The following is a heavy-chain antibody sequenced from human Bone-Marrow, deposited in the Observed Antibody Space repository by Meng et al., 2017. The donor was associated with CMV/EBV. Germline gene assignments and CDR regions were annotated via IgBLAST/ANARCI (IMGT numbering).Heavy chain of an antibody. CDR3: ARGGGAFCGGDCSRTLDY. J-gene: IGHJ4*02. V-gene: IGHV3-66*02. D-gene: IGHD2-21*02. CDR2: IYSGGST. Sequence: GESLKISCAASGLTVGDTYMSWVRQAPGKGLEWVSVIYSGGSTYYADSVKGRFTISRDNSKNTLYLQMNSLTTEDTALYYCARGGGAFCGGDCSRTLDYWGQGTLVTVSS. CDR1: GLTVGDTY.